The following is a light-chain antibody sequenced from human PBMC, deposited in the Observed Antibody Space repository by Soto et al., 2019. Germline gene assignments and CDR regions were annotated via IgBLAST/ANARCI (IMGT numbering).Light chain of an antibody. CDR1: QSVDSAF. Sequence: EIVLTQSPCSLSLSLGERATLSCRASQSVDSAFVAWYQQKPGQPPRLLMYGASRRATGIPDRFSGSGSGTDFTLTISRLEPEDFAVYYCQQYASSLTFGQGTKVEI. CDR3: QQYASSLT. CDR2: GAS. J-gene: IGKJ1*01. V-gene: IGKV3-20*01.